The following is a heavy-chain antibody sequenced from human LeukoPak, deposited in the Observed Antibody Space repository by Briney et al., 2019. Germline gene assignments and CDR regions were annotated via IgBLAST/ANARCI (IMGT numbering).Heavy chain of an antibody. D-gene: IGHD3-22*01. CDR1: GYTFTGYY. CDR2: INPNSGGT. J-gene: IGHJ3*02. Sequence: GASVKVSCKASGYTFTGYYMHWVRQAPGQGLEWMGWINPNSGGTNYAQKFQGRVTITRDTSISTAYMELSRLRSDDTAVYYCARDSYYDSSGYYYDAFDTWGQGTMVTVSS. CDR3: ARDSYYDSSGYYYDAFDT. V-gene: IGHV1-2*02.